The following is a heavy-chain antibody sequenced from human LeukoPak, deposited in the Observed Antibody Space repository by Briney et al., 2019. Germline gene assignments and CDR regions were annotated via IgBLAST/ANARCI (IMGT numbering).Heavy chain of an antibody. Sequence: GGSLRLSCAASTFTFSDYSMNWVRQAPGKGLEWISYISGRSSTIYYADSVRGRFTISRDNAKNSMYLQMNSLRAEDTAVYYCARDRLTSGSYFFDYWGQGTLVTVSS. J-gene: IGHJ4*02. CDR3: ARDRLTSGSYFFDY. D-gene: IGHD1-26*01. V-gene: IGHV3-48*01. CDR2: ISGRSSTI. CDR1: TFTFSDYS.